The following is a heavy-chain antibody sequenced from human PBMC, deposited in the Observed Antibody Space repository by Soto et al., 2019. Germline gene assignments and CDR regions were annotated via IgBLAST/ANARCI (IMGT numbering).Heavy chain of an antibody. Sequence: GGSLRLSCAASGFTFRNNVLSWVRQAPGKGLDWVSGITGSGRDTYYADSVKGQFTISRDNSKNMVSLQMNSLRAEDTALYYCAKNGLDNSPSAIDSWGPGTLVTVSS. CDR1: GFTFRNNV. V-gene: IGHV3-23*01. CDR2: ITGSGRDT. D-gene: IGHD2-8*01. CDR3: AKNGLDNSPSAIDS. J-gene: IGHJ4*02.